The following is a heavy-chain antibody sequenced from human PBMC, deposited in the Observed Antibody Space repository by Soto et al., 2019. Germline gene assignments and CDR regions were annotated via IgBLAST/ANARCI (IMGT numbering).Heavy chain of an antibody. CDR2: IHPGDSDT. Sequence: PGESLKISCKGSGYFFNSQWIAWVRLMPGKGLEWMGIIHPGDSDTRYSPSFQGQVTISVYGSINTAYLQSRSLEASDTALYYCASPGQNRDRPLGFWGQGTPVTASS. J-gene: IGHJ4*02. CDR3: ASPGQNRDRPLGF. D-gene: IGHD7-27*01. V-gene: IGHV5-51*01. CDR1: GYFFNSQW.